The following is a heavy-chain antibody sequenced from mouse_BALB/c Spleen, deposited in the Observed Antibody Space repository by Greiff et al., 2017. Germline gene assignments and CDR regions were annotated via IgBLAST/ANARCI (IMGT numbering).Heavy chain of an antibody. J-gene: IGHJ4*01. D-gene: IGHD2-10*01. Sequence: EVQLVESGGGLVQPGGSLKLSCAASGFTFSSYTMSWVRQTPEKRLEWVAYISNGGGSTYYPDTVKGRFTISRDNAKNTLYLQMSSLKSEDTAMYYCASLLWYSMDYWGQGTSVTVSA. CDR1: GFTFSSYT. CDR3: ASLLWYSMDY. V-gene: IGHV5-12-2*01. CDR2: ISNGGGST.